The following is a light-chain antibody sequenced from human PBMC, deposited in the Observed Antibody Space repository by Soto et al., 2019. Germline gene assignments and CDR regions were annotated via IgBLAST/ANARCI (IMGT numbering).Light chain of an antibody. V-gene: IGKV3-20*01. Sequence: EIVLTQSPGTLSLSPGERATLSCRASQSVSSSYLAWYQQKPGQAPRLLIYGASSRATGIPDRFSGSGSGTDFTLTISRLEPEDFAVYYCQQYDSSTGWTFGQGTKVDIK. CDR1: QSVSSSY. J-gene: IGKJ1*01. CDR3: QQYDSSTGWT. CDR2: GAS.